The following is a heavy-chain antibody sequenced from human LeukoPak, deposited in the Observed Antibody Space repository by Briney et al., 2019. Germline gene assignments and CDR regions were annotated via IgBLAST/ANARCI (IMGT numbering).Heavy chain of an antibody. CDR1: GGSFSGYY. CDR2: INHSGST. Sequence: PSETLSLTCAVYGGSFSGYYWSWIRQPPGKGLEWIGEINHSGSTNYNPSLKSRVTISVDTSKNQFSLKLSSVTAADTAVYYCAVGYYFGYWGQGTLVTVSS. CDR3: AVGYYFGY. V-gene: IGHV4-34*01. J-gene: IGHJ4*02. D-gene: IGHD1-26*01.